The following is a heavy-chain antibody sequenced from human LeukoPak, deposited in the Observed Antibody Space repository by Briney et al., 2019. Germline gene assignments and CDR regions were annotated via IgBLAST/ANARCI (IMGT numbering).Heavy chain of an antibody. V-gene: IGHV1-18*01. CDR2: ISAYNGNT. D-gene: IGHD3-10*01. CDR3: ARDSDYGSGTFDY. CDR1: GYSFSSYR. J-gene: IGHJ4*02. Sequence: ASVKVSCKASGYSFSSYRINWVRQAPGQGLEWMGWISAYNGNTNYAQKLQGRVTMTTDTSTSTAYMELRSLRSDDTAVYYCARDSDYGSGTFDYWGQGTLVTVSS.